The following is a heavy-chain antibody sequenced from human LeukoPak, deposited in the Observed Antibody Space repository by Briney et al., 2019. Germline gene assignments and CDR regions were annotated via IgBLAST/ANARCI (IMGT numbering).Heavy chain of an antibody. J-gene: IGHJ4*02. CDR1: GGSINSYY. CDR3: ARGKVATSYFDY. Sequence: SETLSLTCTVSGGSINSYYWSWIRQPAGKELEWIGRVYSSGSANYNPSLESRVTMSVDTSKNRFSLKLTSVTAADTAMYFCARGKVATSYFDYWGQGTLVTVSS. D-gene: IGHD5-12*01. V-gene: IGHV4-4*07. CDR2: VYSSGSA.